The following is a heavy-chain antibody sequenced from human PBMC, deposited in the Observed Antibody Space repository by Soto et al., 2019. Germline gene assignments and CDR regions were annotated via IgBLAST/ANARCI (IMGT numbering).Heavy chain of an antibody. D-gene: IGHD6-19*01. J-gene: IGHJ4*02. CDR1: GFIFTTYA. V-gene: IGHV3-30-3*01. CDR2: ISYDGNHE. Sequence: PGGSLRLSCAASGFIFTTYAMHWVRQAPGKGLEWVAVISYDGNHEYYADSVRGRFTISRDNSKNTLYLQMDSLRADDTALYYCARSSVAGTWGYYFDYWGQGA. CDR3: ARSSVAGTWGYYFDY.